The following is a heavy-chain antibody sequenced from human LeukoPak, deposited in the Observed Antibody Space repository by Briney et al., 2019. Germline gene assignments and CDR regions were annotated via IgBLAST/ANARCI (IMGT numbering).Heavy chain of an antibody. CDR1: GGSISSYY. CDR2: IYYSGST. D-gene: IGHD5-18*01. Sequence: SQTLSLTCTVSGGSISSYYWSWIRQPPGKGLEWIGYIYYSGSTNYNPSLKSRVTISVDTSKNQFSLKLSSVTAADTAVYYCASTDTLSTASYYYYGMDVWGQGTTVTVSS. V-gene: IGHV4-59*01. J-gene: IGHJ6*02. CDR3: ASTDTLSTASYYYYGMDV.